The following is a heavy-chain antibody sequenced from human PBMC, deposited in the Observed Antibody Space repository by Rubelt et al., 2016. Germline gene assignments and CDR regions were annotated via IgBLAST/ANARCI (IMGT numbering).Heavy chain of an antibody. V-gene: IGHV3-7*03. J-gene: IGHJ4*02. D-gene: IGHD1/OR15-1a*01. Sequence: EVQLLESGGGLVQPGGSLRLSCAASGFTFSRIWMSWVRQAPGKGLEWGAHINEDGSDKYYVDSVRGRFTISRDNAKNSLYLQMNGLSPEDTDVYYCAIVSRTATDDYWGQGTLVTVSS. CDR2: INEDGSDK. CDR3: AIVSRTATDDY. CDR1: GFTFSRIW.